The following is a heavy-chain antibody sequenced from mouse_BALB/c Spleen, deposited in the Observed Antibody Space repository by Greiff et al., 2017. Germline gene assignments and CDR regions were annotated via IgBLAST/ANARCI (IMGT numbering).Heavy chain of an antibody. D-gene: IGHD2-10*01. Sequence: VQLKESGPGLVQPSQSLSITCTVSGFSLTSYGVHWVRQPPGKGLEWLGVIWAGGSTNYNSALMSRLSISKDNSKSQVFLKMNSLQTDDTAMYYCARAPPYYGNYEAMDYWGQGTSVTVSS. CDR1: GFSLTSYG. CDR2: IWAGGST. V-gene: IGHV2-9*02. CDR3: ARAPPYYGNYEAMDY. J-gene: IGHJ4*01.